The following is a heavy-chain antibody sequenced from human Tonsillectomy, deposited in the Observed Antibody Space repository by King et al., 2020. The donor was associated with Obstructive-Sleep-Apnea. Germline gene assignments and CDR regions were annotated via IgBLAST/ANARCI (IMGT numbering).Heavy chain of an antibody. J-gene: IGHJ4*02. CDR3: ARDRGWSPWDY. CDR2: IKQDGRDE. V-gene: IGHV3-7*03. D-gene: IGHD6-19*01. CDR1: GFTFSSYW. Sequence: VQLVESGGGLVQPGGSLRLSCAASGFTFSSYWMNWVRQAPGKGLEWVANIKQDGRDEYYGDSVKGRLTISRDNAEHSMYLQMNSLRAEDTAVYYCARDRGWSPWDYWGQGTLVTVSS.